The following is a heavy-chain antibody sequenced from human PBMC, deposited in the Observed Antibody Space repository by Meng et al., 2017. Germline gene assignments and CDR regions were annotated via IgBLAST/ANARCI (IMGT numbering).Heavy chain of an antibody. J-gene: IGHJ5*02. Sequence: QVQLQESGPRLVRPSQTLSLTYTVSGGSISSGGYSWSWIRQPPGKGLEWIGYIYYSGSTYYNPSLKGRVTISLDTSKNQFSLKLSSVTAADTAVYYCARTEDNWFDPWGQGTLVTVSS. CDR1: GGSISSGGYS. V-gene: IGHV4-30-4*01. D-gene: IGHD1-14*01. CDR2: IYYSGST. CDR3: ARTEDNWFDP.